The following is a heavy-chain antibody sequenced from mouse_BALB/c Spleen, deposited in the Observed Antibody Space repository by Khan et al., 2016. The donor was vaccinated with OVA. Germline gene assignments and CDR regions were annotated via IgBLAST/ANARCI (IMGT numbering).Heavy chain of an antibody. CDR2: IYYSGTI. V-gene: IGHV3-5*02. Sequence: EVKLEESGPGLVKPSQTVSLTCTVTGISITTGNYRWSWIRQFPGNKLEWIGNIYYSGTITYNPSLTSRTTITRDTSKSQFLLEMNSLTAEDTATYFCARDYGSLYWYFDVWGAGTTVTVSS. J-gene: IGHJ1*01. D-gene: IGHD1-1*01. CDR3: ARDYGSLYWYFDV. CDR1: GISITTGNYR.